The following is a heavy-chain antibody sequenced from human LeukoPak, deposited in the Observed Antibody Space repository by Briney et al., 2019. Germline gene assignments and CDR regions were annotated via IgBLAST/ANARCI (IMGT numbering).Heavy chain of an antibody. CDR3: AKDHYYDTTGHYSRWRSGLNDAFDI. CDR1: GFTFSSYA. J-gene: IGHJ3*02. D-gene: IGHD3-22*01. Sequence: GGSLRLSCAASGFTFSSYAMSWVRQAPGRGLEWVSSISGNGGSTYYADSVKGRFTISRDSSKNTVYLQMNSLSAEDTAVYYCAKDHYYDTTGHYSRWRSGLNDAFDIWGQGTLVTVSS. V-gene: IGHV3-23*01. CDR2: ISGNGGST.